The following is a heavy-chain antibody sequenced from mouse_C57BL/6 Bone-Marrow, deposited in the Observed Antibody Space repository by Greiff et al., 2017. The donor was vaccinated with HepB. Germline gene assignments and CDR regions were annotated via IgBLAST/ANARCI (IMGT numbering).Heavy chain of an antibody. Sequence: VQLQQSGPVLVKPGASVKMSCKASGYTFTDYYMNWVKQSHGKSLEWIGVINPYNGGTSYNQKFKGKATLTVDKSSSTAYKELNSLTSEDSAVYYCARGGRTTVVATNFDYWGQGTTLTVSS. J-gene: IGHJ2*01. V-gene: IGHV1-19*01. CDR1: GYTFTDYY. D-gene: IGHD1-1*01. CDR2: INPYNGGT. CDR3: ARGGRTTVVATNFDY.